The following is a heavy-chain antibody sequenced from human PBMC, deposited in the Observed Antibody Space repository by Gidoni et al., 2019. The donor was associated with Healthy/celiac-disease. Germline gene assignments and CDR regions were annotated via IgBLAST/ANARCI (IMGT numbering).Heavy chain of an antibody. J-gene: IGHJ3*02. CDR2: IYYSGST. D-gene: IGHD2-8*01. CDR3: ANHGGVFDAFDI. CDR1: GGSTSSSSYY. V-gene: IGHV4-39*01. Sequence: QLQLQESGPGLVKPSETLSLTCTVSGGSTSSSSYYWGWIRQPPGKGLEWIGSIYYSGSTYYNPSLKSRVTISVDTSKNQFSLKLSSVTAADTAVYYCANHGGVFDAFDIWGQGTMVTVSS.